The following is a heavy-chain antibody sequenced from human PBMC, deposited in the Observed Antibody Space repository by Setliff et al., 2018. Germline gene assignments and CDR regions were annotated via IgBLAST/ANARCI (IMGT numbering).Heavy chain of an antibody. CDR1: GLTFSSYS. V-gene: IGHV4-59*06. CDR2: IYYSGST. Sequence: SETLSLSCAASGLTFSSYSMNWVRQHPGKGLEWIGYIYYSGSTYYNPSLESRVTISLDSSKNQFSLELHSVTAADTAVYYCARSRTIAVKGGVFAVWGRGTLVTVSS. J-gene: IGHJ2*01. CDR3: ARSRTIAVKGGVFAV. D-gene: IGHD6-19*01.